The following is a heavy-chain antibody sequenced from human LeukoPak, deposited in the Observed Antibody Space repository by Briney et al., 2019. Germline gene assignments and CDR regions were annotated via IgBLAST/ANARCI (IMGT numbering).Heavy chain of an antibody. CDR3: ARGRAARPRSPRGPDAFDI. D-gene: IGHD6-6*01. J-gene: IGHJ3*02. Sequence: PSQTLSLTCTVSGGSISSGGYYWSWIRQPPGKGLEWIGYIYHSGSTYYNPSLKSRVTISVDRSKNQFSLKLSSVTAADTAVYYCARGRAARPRSPRGPDAFDIWGQGTTVTVSS. CDR1: GGSISSGGYY. CDR2: IYHSGST. V-gene: IGHV4-30-2*01.